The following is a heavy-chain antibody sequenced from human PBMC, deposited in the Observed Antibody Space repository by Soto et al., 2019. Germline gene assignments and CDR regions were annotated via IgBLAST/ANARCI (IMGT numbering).Heavy chain of an antibody. Sequence: EVQLVESGGGLVQPGGSLKVSCAASGFTFSDSTIHWVRQASGKGLEWVGRIRSEVYSYATVCAASVKDRFTISRDDSKITAYLQMNSLKIEDTAVYYCSSCSGSYCMDVWGQGTTVTVSS. CDR1: GFTFSDST. J-gene: IGHJ6*02. D-gene: IGHD3-10*02. CDR2: IRSEVYSYAT. CDR3: SSCSGSYCMDV. V-gene: IGHV3-73*02.